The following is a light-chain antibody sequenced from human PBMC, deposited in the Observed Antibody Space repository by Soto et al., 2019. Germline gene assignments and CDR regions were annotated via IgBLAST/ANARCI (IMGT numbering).Light chain of an antibody. CDR1: SSDVGGYNY. CDR3: SSYAGSNRV. V-gene: IGLV2-8*01. CDR2: EVS. J-gene: IGLJ1*01. Sequence: QSVLTQPPSASGSPGQSVTISCTGTSSDVGGYNYVSWYQQYPGKAPKLMIYEVSKRPSGVPDRFSGSKSGNTASLTVSGLQAEDEADYYRSSYAGSNRVFGTGTKVTVL.